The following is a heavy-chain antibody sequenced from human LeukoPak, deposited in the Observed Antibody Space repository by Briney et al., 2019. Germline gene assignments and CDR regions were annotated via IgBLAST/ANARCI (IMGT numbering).Heavy chain of an antibody. CDR3: AKDHQGGYSYGSRFFDY. Sequence: PGGSLRLSXAASGFTFSSYGMHWVRQAPGKGMEWVAVIWYDGSNKYYADSVKGRFTISRDNSKNTLYLQMNSLRAEDTAVYYCAKDHQGGYSYGSRFFDYWGQGTLVTVSS. CDR1: GFTFSSYG. J-gene: IGHJ4*02. V-gene: IGHV3-33*06. D-gene: IGHD5-18*01. CDR2: IWYDGSNK.